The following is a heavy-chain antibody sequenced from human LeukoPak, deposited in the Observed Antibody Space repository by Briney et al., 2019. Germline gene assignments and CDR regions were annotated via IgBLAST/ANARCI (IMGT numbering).Heavy chain of an antibody. CDR2: IYYSGNT. J-gene: IGHJ4*02. Sequence: PSETLSLTCTVSGGSISSSYYYWGWIRQPPGKGLEWIGSIYYSGNTYYNPSLKSRVTISIDTSKNQFSLKLNSVTAADTAVYYCARENTDKFDYWGQGTLVTVSS. V-gene: IGHV4-39*01. CDR1: GGSISSSYYY. D-gene: IGHD2/OR15-2a*01. CDR3: ARENTDKFDY.